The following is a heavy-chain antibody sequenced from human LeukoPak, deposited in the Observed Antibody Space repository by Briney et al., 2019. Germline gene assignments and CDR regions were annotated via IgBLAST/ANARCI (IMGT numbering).Heavy chain of an antibody. V-gene: IGHV3-30*04. CDR2: TSYDGGNK. Sequence: PGTSLRLSCAVSKLTFSDYAIHWVRQAPGKGLEWVALTSYDGGNKHYTDSVKGRFTISRDNSKNTVYLHMSSLRRNDTAVYYCATTYGAGFDYWGQGTLVTVSS. J-gene: IGHJ4*02. CDR1: KLTFSDYA. CDR3: ATTYGAGFDY. D-gene: IGHD4-17*01.